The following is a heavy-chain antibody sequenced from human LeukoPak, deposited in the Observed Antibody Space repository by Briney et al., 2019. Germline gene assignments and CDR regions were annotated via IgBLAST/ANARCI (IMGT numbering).Heavy chain of an antibody. J-gene: IGHJ5*02. V-gene: IGHV7-4-1*02. D-gene: IGHD3-10*01. CDR2: INTNTGNP. CDR1: GYTFTSYA. Sequence: ASVKVSCKASGYTFTSYAMNWVRQAPGQGLEWMGWINTNTGNPTYAQGFTGRFVFSLDTSVSTAYLQISSLKAEDTAVYYCARARITMVRGVIYWFDPWGQGTLVTVSS. CDR3: ARARITMVRGVIYWFDP.